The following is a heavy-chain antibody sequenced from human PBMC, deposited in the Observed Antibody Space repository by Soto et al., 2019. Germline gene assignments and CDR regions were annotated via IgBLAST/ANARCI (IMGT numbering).Heavy chain of an antibody. D-gene: IGHD3-3*01. CDR2: ISGSVGST. Sequence: HPGGSLRLSCAASGFTFSSYAMSWVRQAPGKGLEWVSAISGSVGSTYYADSVKGRFTISRDNSKNTLYLQMNSLRAEDTAVYYCAKEFLESPYGMDVWGQGTTVTVSS. CDR3: AKEFLESPYGMDV. J-gene: IGHJ6*02. CDR1: GFTFSSYA. V-gene: IGHV3-23*01.